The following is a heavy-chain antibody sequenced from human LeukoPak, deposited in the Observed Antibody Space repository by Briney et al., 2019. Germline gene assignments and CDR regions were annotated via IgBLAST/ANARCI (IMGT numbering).Heavy chain of an antibody. V-gene: IGHV3-21*01. J-gene: IGHJ4*02. Sequence: PGGSLRLSCAASGFTFSSYSMNWVRQAPGKGLGWVSSISSSSSYIYYADSVKGRFTISRDNAKNSLYLQMNSLRAEDTAVYYCARGIAVAGLFDYWGQGTLVTVSS. D-gene: IGHD6-19*01. CDR3: ARGIAVAGLFDY. CDR2: ISSSSSYI. CDR1: GFTFSSYS.